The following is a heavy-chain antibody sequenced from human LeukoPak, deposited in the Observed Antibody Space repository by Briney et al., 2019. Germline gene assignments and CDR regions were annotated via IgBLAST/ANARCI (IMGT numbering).Heavy chain of an antibody. CDR2: ISGSGGST. Sequence: GGSLRLSCAASGFTFSSYAMSWVRQAPGKGLEWVSAISGSGGSTYYADSVKGRFTSSRDNSKNTLYLQMNSLRAEDTAVYYCAKAPYSSGWFDYWGQGTLVTVSS. CDR3: AKAPYSSGWFDY. D-gene: IGHD6-19*01. CDR1: GFTFSSYA. J-gene: IGHJ4*02. V-gene: IGHV3-23*01.